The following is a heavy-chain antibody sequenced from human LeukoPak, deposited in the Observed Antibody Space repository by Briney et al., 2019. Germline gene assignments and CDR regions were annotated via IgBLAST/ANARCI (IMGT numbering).Heavy chain of an antibody. CDR1: GFTFDDYA. Sequence: GGSLRLSCAASGFTFDDYAMHWVRQAPGKGLEWVSGISWNSGSIGYADSVKGRFTISRDNAKNSLYLQMNSLRAEDTALYYCAKDLEYYYDSSGSFDYWGQGTLVTVSS. CDR2: ISWNSGSI. J-gene: IGHJ4*02. CDR3: AKDLEYYYDSSGSFDY. V-gene: IGHV3-9*01. D-gene: IGHD3-22*01.